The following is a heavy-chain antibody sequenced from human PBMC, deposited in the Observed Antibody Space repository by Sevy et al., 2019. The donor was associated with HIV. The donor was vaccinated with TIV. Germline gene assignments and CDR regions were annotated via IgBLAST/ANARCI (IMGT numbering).Heavy chain of an antibody. Sequence: ASVKVSCKASGYTFTSYGISWVRQAPGQGLEWMGWISAYNGNTNYAQKLQGRVTMTTDTSTSTAYMELRSLRSDDTAVYYCASGQNYYDSSGYPLDYWGQGTLVTFSS. CDR3: ASGQNYYDSSGYPLDY. D-gene: IGHD3-22*01. CDR2: ISAYNGNT. J-gene: IGHJ4*02. V-gene: IGHV1-18*01. CDR1: GYTFTSYG.